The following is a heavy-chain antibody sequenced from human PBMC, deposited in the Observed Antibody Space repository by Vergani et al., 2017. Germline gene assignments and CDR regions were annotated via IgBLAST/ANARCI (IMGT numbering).Heavy chain of an antibody. V-gene: IGHV3-74*01. CDR1: GFTFSNYW. CDR3: ARDGWELLDYFYYMDV. CDR2: INSDGDST. D-gene: IGHD1-26*01. J-gene: IGHJ6*03. Sequence: VQLVESGGGLVQPGGSLRLSCTASGFTFSNYWMQWVRQAPGKGLMWVSRINSDGDSTSYADSVKGRFTISRDNAKNTLYLQMDSLRAEDTAVYYCARDGWELLDYFYYMDVWGKGTTVNVSS.